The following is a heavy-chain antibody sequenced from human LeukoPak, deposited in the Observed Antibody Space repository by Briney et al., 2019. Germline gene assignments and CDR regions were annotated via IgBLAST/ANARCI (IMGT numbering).Heavy chain of an antibody. CDR2: INPNSGGT. D-gene: IGHD5-18*01. Sequence: ASVKVSCKASGYTFTGYYMHWVRQAPGQGLEWMGWINPNSGGTNYAQKFQGRVTMTRDTSISTAYMELSRLRSDDTAVYYCAREGGPRGYSYGFWADIWGQGTMVTVSS. J-gene: IGHJ3*02. V-gene: IGHV1-2*02. CDR1: GYTFTGYY. CDR3: AREGGPRGYSYGFWADI.